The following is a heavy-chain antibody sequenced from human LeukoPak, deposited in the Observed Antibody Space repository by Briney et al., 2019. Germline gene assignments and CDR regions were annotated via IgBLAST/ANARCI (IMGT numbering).Heavy chain of an antibody. J-gene: IGHJ4*02. CDR3: ARGPFVADSSSSKTLYFDY. CDR2: ISAYNGNT. Sequence: GASVKVSCKASGYTFISYGISWVRQAPGQGLEWMGWISAYNGNTNYAQKLQGRVTMTTDTYTSTTYMELSSLRSEDTAVYYCARGPFVADSSSSKTLYFDYWGQGTLVTVSS. D-gene: IGHD6-6*01. CDR1: GYTFISYG. V-gene: IGHV1-18*01.